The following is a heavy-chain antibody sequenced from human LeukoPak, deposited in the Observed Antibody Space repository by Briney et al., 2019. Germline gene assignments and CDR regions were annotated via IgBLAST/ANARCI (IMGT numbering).Heavy chain of an antibody. V-gene: IGHV1-18*01. CDR1: GYMFASYG. Sequence: ASVKVSCKASGYMFASYGISWVRQAPGQGLEWMGWTGVYNDNTNLAPKFQGRVTMTTDISTTTAVMELRSLRSDGTAVYYCARDLFEYTYGLPFDYWGQGTLVTVSS. D-gene: IGHD5-18*01. J-gene: IGHJ4*02. CDR3: ARDLFEYTYGLPFDY. CDR2: TGVYNDNT.